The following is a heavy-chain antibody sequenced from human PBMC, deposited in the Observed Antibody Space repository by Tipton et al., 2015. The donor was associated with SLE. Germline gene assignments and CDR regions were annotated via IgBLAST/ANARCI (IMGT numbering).Heavy chain of an antibody. J-gene: IGHJ4*03. CDR2: IFSGGSK. CDR3: AREESRGGFDY. Sequence: SLRLSCAASGLTVSDNYMSWVRQAPGKGLEWVSFIFSGGSKYYADSVKGRFTVSRDNSKNTVYLQKHSLRPEDTAVYYCAREESRGGFDYWGQGTTVTVSS. CDR1: GLTVSDNY. V-gene: IGHV3-66*02.